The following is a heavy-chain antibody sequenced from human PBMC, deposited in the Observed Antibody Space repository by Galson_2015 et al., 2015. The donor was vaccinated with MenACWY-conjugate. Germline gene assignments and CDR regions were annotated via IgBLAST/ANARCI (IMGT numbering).Heavy chain of an antibody. J-gene: IGHJ3*01. CDR3: ARDWQNSGTYHDAFDF. Sequence: SLRLSCAASGFIFGDYAMSWFRQAPGKGLEWVGFIRSKVYGGTTEHAASVKGRFSISRDDSKSIAYLQMNSLKTEDTAVYFCARDWQNSGTYHDAFDFWGQGTMVTVSS. CDR2: IRSKVYGGTT. CDR1: GFIFGDYA. D-gene: IGHD1-26*01. V-gene: IGHV3-49*03.